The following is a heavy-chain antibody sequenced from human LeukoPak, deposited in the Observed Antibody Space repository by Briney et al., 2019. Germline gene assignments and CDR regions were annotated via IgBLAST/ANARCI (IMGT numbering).Heavy chain of an antibody. D-gene: IGHD3-3*01. CDR2: IKQDGSEK. V-gene: IGHV3-7*01. CDR1: GFTFSSYW. J-gene: IGHJ4*02. Sequence: GGSLRLSCAASGFTFSSYWMSWVRQAPGKGLEWVANIKQDGSEKYHVDSVKGRFTISRDNAKNSLYLQMNSLRAEDTAVYYCARDLTYYDFWSGYDNYFDYWGQGTLVTVSS. CDR3: ARDLTYYDFWSGYDNYFDY.